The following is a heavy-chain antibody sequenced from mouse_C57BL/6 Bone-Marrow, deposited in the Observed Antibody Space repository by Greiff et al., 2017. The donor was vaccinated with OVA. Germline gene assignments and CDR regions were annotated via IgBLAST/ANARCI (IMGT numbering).Heavy chain of an antibody. CDR3: ASGSSDWYFDV. Sequence: EVKLQQSGPELVKPGASVKIPCKASGYTFTDYNMDWVKQSHGKSLEWIGDINPNNGGTIYNQKFKGKATLTVDKSSSTAYMELRSLTSEDTAVYYCASGSSDWYFDVWGTGTTVTVSS. D-gene: IGHD1-1*01. V-gene: IGHV1-18*01. CDR2: INPNNGGT. J-gene: IGHJ1*03. CDR1: GYTFTDYN.